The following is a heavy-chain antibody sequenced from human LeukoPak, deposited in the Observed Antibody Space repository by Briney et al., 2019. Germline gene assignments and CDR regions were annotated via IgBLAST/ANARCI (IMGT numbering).Heavy chain of an antibody. CDR3: ARRKVFGVVIYYYYYGMDV. CDR2: INHSGST. D-gene: IGHD3-3*01. CDR1: GFTFSSYS. V-gene: IGHV4-34*01. Sequence: GSLRLSCAASGFTFSSYSMNWVRQPPGKGLEWIGEINHSGSTNYNPSLKSRVTISVDTSKNQFSLKLSSVTAADTAVYYCARRKVFGVVIYYYYYGMDVWGQGTTVTVSS. J-gene: IGHJ6*02.